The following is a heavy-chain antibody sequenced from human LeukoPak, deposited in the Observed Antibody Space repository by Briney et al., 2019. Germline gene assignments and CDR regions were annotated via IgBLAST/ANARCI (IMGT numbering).Heavy chain of an antibody. CDR1: GFTFDDYG. Sequence: PGGSLRLSCAASGFTFDDYGMSWVRHAPGKGLEWVSGINWNGGSTGYADSVKGRFTISRDNAKNSLYLQMNSLRAEDTALYYCARDPTYYDILTGYGGYYYYYMDVWGKGTTVTVSS. J-gene: IGHJ6*03. CDR2: INWNGGST. CDR3: ARDPTYYDILTGYGGYYYYYMDV. V-gene: IGHV3-20*04. D-gene: IGHD3-9*01.